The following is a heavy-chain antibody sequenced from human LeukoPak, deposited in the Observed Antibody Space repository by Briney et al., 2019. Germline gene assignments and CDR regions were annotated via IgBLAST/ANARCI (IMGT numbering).Heavy chain of an antibody. V-gene: IGHV4-30-4*08. Sequence: SQTLSLTCTVSGGSISSGNYYWSWIRQPPGKGLEWIGYTYYSGSTYYNPSLKSRFTISVDTSKNQFSLKLSSVTAADTAVYYCARPSFTDTDYVWGSYRSYYFDYWGQGTLVTVSS. CDR3: ARPSFTDTDYVWGSYRSYYFDY. J-gene: IGHJ4*02. D-gene: IGHD3-16*02. CDR1: GGSISSGNYY. CDR2: TYYSGST.